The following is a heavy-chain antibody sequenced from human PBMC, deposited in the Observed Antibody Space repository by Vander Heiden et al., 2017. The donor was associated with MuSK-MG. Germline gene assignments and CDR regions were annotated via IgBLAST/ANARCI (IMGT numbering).Heavy chain of an antibody. D-gene: IGHD3-10*01. V-gene: IGHV3-21*03. Sequence: EVQLLESGGGLVRPGGSLRLSCAASAFTFTTYSMNWVRQAPGKGLEWVSSISSSSNDIFYSDLVKGRFTISRDNAKNSLHLQMNSLRVEDTGVYYCARDGYYGSGSYPLDYWGQGTLVTVSS. CDR3: ARDGYYGSGSYPLDY. CDR1: AFTFTTYS. J-gene: IGHJ4*02. CDR2: ISSSSNDI.